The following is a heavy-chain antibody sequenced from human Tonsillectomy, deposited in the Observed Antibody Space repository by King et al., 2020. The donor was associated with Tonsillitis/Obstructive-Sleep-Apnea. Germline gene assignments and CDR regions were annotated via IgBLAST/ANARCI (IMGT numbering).Heavy chain of an antibody. CDR2: ISNDGGHT. Sequence: VQLVESGGGLVQPGGSLRLSCAAAGFTFSSYAMHWVRQAPGKGLEYVSAISNDGGHTYYADSVKGRFTISRDNSKNTLYLQMGSLRTEDTAVYYCARIHCINGVCYTLEGGFDFWGQGTLVTVSS. J-gene: IGHJ4*02. CDR1: GFTFSSYA. V-gene: IGHV3-64*07. D-gene: IGHD2-8*01. CDR3: ARIHCINGVCYTLEGGFDF.